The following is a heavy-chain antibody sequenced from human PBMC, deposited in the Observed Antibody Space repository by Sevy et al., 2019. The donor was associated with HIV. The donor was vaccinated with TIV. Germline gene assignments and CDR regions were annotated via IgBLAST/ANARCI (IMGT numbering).Heavy chain of an antibody. CDR3: ARLYYDFWSGYYVNGMDV. D-gene: IGHD3-3*01. CDR1: GYSFTRYW. J-gene: IGHJ6*02. Sequence: GESLKISCKGSGYSFTRYWIGWVRQMPGKGLEWMGIIYPGDSDTRYSPSFQGQVTISADKSISTAYLQWSSLKASDTAMYYCARLYYDFWSGYYVNGMDVWGQGTTVTVSS. V-gene: IGHV5-51*01. CDR2: IYPGDSDT.